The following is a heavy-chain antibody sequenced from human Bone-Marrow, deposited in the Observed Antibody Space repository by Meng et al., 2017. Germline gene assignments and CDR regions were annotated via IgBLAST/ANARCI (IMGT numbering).Heavy chain of an antibody. Sequence: QVQLVQSGAEVKKPGSAGKVSCRASGGTFSSYAIGWVRQAPGQGLEWMGGIIPILGIANYAQKFQGRVTITADKSTSTAYMELSSLRSEDTAVYYCARSYQLLYDYYYYYGMDVWGQGTTVTVSS. V-gene: IGHV1-69*10. CDR3: ARSYQLLYDYYYYYGMDV. D-gene: IGHD2-2*02. J-gene: IGHJ6*02. CDR1: GGTFSSYA. CDR2: IIPILGIA.